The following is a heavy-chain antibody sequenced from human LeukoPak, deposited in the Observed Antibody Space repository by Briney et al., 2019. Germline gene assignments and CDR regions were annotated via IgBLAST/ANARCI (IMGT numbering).Heavy chain of an antibody. CDR1: GFTFTSYW. J-gene: IGHJ4*02. Sequence: PGGSLRLSCAASGFTFTSYWMTWVRQAPGKGLEWVANIKQDGSEKYYADSVKGRFTISRDNAKSSLYLQLNSLRVEDTAVYHCASTQTFDYWGQGALVTVPS. CDR3: ASTQTFDY. V-gene: IGHV3-7*05. CDR2: IKQDGSEK.